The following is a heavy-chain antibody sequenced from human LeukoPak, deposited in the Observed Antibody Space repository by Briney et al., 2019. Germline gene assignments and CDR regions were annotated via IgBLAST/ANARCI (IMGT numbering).Heavy chain of an antibody. CDR3: ARGSGGSYLNWFDP. D-gene: IGHD1-26*01. V-gene: IGHV4-59*01. CDR2: IYYSGST. Sequence: SETLSLTCTVSGGSISSDYWSWIRQAPGKGLEWIGYIYYSGSTNYNPSLKSRVTISVDTSKNQFSLKLSSLTAADTAVYYCARGSGGSYLNWFDPWGQGTLVTVSS. CDR1: GGSISSDY. J-gene: IGHJ5*02.